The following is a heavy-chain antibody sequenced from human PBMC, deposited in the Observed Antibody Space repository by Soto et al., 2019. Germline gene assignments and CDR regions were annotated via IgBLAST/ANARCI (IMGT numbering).Heavy chain of an antibody. D-gene: IGHD6-19*01. Sequence: GASVKVSCKASGYTFTSYGISWVRQAPGQGLEWMGWISAYNGNTNYAQKLQGRVTMTTDTSTSTAYMELRSLRSDDTAVYYCARDMHSSGPGVVIDPSGQRTLVTVSS. CDR2: ISAYNGNT. J-gene: IGHJ5*02. CDR1: GYTFTSYG. V-gene: IGHV1-18*01. CDR3: ARDMHSSGPGVVIDP.